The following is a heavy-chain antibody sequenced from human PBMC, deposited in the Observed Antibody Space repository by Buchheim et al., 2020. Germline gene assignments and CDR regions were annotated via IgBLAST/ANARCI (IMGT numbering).Heavy chain of an antibody. CDR3: ARVSSGWLGYYYYGMDV. CDR1: GGSISSSSYY. V-gene: IGHV4-39*01. J-gene: IGHJ6*02. Sequence: QLQLQESGPGLVKPSETLSLTCTVSGGSISSSSYYWGWIRQPPGKGLEWIGSIYYSGSTYYNPSLKSRVTISVDTSKNQFSLKLSSVTAADTAVYYCARVSSGWLGYYYYGMDVWGQGTT. CDR2: IYYSGST. D-gene: IGHD6-19*01.